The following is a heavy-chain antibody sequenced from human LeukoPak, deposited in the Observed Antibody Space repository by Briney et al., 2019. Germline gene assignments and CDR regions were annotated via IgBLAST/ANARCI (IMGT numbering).Heavy chain of an antibody. CDR3: ARSGSRYYYYGMDV. CDR1: GGSISSYY. D-gene: IGHD1-14*01. J-gene: IGHJ6*02. CDR2: IYYSGST. Sequence: SETLSLTCTVSGGSISSYYWSWIRQPPGKGLEWSGYIYYSGSTNYNPSLKSRVTISVDTSKNQFSLKLSSVTAADTAVYYCARSGSRYYYYGMDVWGQGTTVTVSS. V-gene: IGHV4-59*01.